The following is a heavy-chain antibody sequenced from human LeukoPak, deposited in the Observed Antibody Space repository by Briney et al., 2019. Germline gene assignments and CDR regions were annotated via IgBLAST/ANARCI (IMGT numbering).Heavy chain of an antibody. CDR2: INEDGSVK. J-gene: IGHJ5*02. D-gene: IGHD5-18*01. V-gene: IGHV3-7*01. CDR3: AISSAYSFGP. Sequence: GGSLRFSCAASGFIFSDYWMTWVRQAPGKGLEWLTNINEDGSVKHYVDSLKGRFTISRDNAKRSLYLQMNSLRGEDTAVYYCAISSAYSFGPWGLGTLVTVSS. CDR1: GFIFSDYW.